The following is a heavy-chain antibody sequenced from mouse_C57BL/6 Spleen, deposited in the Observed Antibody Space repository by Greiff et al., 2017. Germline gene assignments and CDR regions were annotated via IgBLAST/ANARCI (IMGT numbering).Heavy chain of an antibody. J-gene: IGHJ4*01. Sequence: QVQLQQPGAELVKPGASVKLSCKASGYTFTSYWMQWVKQRPGQGLEWIGEIDPSDSYTNYNQKFKGKATLTVDTSSSTAYMQLSSLTSEDSAVYYCARRKGKGDAMDYWGQGTSVTVSS. CDR1: GYTFTSYW. CDR2: IDPSDSYT. V-gene: IGHV1-50*01. CDR3: ARRKGKGDAMDY. D-gene: IGHD2-1*01.